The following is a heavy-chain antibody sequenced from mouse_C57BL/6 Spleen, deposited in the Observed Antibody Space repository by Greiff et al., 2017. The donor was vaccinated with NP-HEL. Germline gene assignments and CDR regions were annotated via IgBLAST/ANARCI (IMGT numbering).Heavy chain of an antibody. D-gene: IGHD1-1*01. CDR1: GFTFSSYA. CDR2: ISDGGSYT. CDR3: ARDPPNYYGSSPFAY. Sequence: DVQLVESGGGLVKPGGSLKLSCAASGFTFSSYAMSWVRQTPEKRLEWVATISDGGSYTYYPDNVKGRFTISRDNAKNNLYLQMSHLKSENTAMYDCARDPPNYYGSSPFAYWGQGTLVTVSA. J-gene: IGHJ3*01. V-gene: IGHV5-4*01.